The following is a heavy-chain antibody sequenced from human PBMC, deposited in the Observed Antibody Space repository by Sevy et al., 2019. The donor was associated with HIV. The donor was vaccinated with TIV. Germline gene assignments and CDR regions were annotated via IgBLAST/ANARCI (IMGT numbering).Heavy chain of an antibody. CDR2: ISGRSSYI. CDR3: ARDGGCSSTSCLLYFDS. Sequence: GGSLRLSCAASGFTFSDYYMNWVRQAPGKGLEWVSSISGRSSYIHYADSVRGRFTISRAKAKNSLYLQMNSLRADDTAVYFCARDGGCSSTSCLLYFDSWGQGALVTVSS. D-gene: IGHD2-2*01. V-gene: IGHV3-21*06. CDR1: GFTFSDYY. J-gene: IGHJ4*02.